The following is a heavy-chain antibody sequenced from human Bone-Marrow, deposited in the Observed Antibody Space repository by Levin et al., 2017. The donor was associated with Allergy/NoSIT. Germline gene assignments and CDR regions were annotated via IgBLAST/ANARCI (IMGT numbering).Heavy chain of an antibody. Sequence: GESLKISCKASGYPFTTYGVNWVRLTPGQGLEWMGLISPYNGYTNYARKFQGRVTMTTDTSTSTIYMELRSLRSDDTAVYYCARGLTDCGGACYSVRLDSYDIWGQGTKVTVSS. CDR3: ARGLTDCGGACYSVRLDSYDI. V-gene: IGHV1-18*04. CDR2: ISPYNGYT. D-gene: IGHD2-21*02. J-gene: IGHJ3*02. CDR1: GYPFTTYG.